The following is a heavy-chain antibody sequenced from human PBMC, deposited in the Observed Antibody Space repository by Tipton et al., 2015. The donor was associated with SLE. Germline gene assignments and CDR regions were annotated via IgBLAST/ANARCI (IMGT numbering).Heavy chain of an antibody. CDR2: IYTGGKT. J-gene: IGHJ4*02. V-gene: IGHV3-53*04. D-gene: IGHD3-16*01. CDR1: GFTVSSNF. Sequence: LRLSCAAPGFTVSSNFMSWVRQAPGKGLEWVSVIYTGGKTYYAVSVKGRFTISRHSSKNTLYLQMNSLRTDDTATYYCAAGGGAFYFDYWGQGALVTVSS. CDR3: AAGGGAFYFDY.